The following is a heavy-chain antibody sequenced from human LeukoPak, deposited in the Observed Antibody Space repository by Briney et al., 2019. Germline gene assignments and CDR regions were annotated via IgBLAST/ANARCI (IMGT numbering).Heavy chain of an antibody. Sequence: ASVKVSCKASGYTFTSYDINWVRQATGQGLEWMGWMNPNSGNTGYAQKFQGRVTITRNTSISTAYMELSSLRSEDTAVYYCARANYGSGSHGDYWGQGTLVTVSS. CDR3: ARANYGSGSHGDY. CDR2: MNPNSGNT. D-gene: IGHD3-10*01. V-gene: IGHV1-8*03. J-gene: IGHJ4*02. CDR1: GYTFTSYD.